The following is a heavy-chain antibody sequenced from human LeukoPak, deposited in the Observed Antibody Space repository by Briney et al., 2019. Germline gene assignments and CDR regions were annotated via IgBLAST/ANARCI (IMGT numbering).Heavy chain of an antibody. J-gene: IGHJ5*02. V-gene: IGHV4-34*01. D-gene: IGHD2-21*01. Sequence: SETLSLTCAVSGVSVSDYYWSWLRQSPEKGLEWLGDVSPGGYTTYNPSLRSRVIISEDTSENQLSLNVTSVTAADTALYYCARIRCGRGQARCYNHWAQGSLVTVSS. CDR3: ARIRCGRGQARCYNH. CDR1: GVSVSDYY. CDR2: VSPGGYT.